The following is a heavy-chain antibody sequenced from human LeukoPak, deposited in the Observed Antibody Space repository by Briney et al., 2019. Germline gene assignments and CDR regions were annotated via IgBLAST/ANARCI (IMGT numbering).Heavy chain of an antibody. Sequence: SETLSLTCTVSGGSISSSSYYWGWIRQPPGKGLEWIGSIYYSGSTYYNPSLKSRVTISVDTSKNQFSLKLSSVTAADTAVYYCARHQYYYDSSGSPGYWGQGTLVTVSS. CDR3: ARHQYYYDSSGSPGY. D-gene: IGHD3-22*01. J-gene: IGHJ4*02. V-gene: IGHV4-39*01. CDR2: IYYSGST. CDR1: GGSISSSSYY.